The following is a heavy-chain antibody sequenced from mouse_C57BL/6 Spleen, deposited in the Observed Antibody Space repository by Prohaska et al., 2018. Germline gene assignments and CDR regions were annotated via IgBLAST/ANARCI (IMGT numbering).Heavy chain of an antibody. V-gene: IGHV1-26*01. CDR2: INPNNGGT. Sequence: SGYTFTDYYMNWVKQSHGKSLEWIGDINPNNGGTSYNQKFKGKATLTVDKSSSTAYMELRSLTSEDSAVYYCARRMVRDWYFDVWGTGTTVTVSS. D-gene: IGHD2-2*01. J-gene: IGHJ1*03. CDR1: GYTFTDYY. CDR3: ARRMVRDWYFDV.